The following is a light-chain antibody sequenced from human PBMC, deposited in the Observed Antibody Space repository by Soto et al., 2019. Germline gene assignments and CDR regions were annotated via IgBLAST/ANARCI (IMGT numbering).Light chain of an antibody. J-gene: IGLJ3*02. CDR1: IGRDSYA. CDR2: VNSDGSH. Sequence: QPVLTQSPSASASLGASVKLTCTLNIGRDSYAIAWHQQQPGKGPRYLMKVNSDGSHIKGDDIPDRFSGFSSGAERYLTISNLQSEDEADYYCQTWATDIRGQFGGGTKLTVL. V-gene: IGLV4-69*01. CDR3: QTWATDIRGQ.